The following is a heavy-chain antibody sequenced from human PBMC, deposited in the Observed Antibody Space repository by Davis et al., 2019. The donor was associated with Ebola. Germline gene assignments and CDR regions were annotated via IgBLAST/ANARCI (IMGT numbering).Heavy chain of an antibody. CDR3: ARDQDTSPEWNWFDS. CDR1: GFALSSHA. CDR2: ISGHGDIT. D-gene: IGHD3-3*01. V-gene: IGHV3-23*01. J-gene: IGHJ5*01. Sequence: GESLKISCAASGFALSSHAMSWVRQAPEKGLEWVSAISGHGDITHYADSVKGRFTISRDNSKNTLYQQMNSLRAEDTALYYCARDQDTSPEWNWFDSWGQGTLVTVSS.